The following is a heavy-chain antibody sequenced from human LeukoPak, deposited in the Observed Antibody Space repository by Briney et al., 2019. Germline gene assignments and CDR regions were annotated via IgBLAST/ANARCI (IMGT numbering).Heavy chain of an antibody. CDR2: IIPIFGTA. V-gene: IGHV1-69*13. CDR3: ARDLVAGTVGDGMDV. CDR1: GGTFSSYA. Sequence: GASVKVSCKASGGTFSSYAISWVRQAPGQGLEWMGGIIPIFGTANYAQKFQGRVTITADESTSTAYMELSSLRSEDTAVYYCARDLVAGTVGDGMDVWGQGTTVTVSS. J-gene: IGHJ6*02. D-gene: IGHD6-19*01.